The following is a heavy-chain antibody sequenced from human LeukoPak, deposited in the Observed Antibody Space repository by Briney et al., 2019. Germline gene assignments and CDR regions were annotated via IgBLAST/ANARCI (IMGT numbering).Heavy chain of an antibody. J-gene: IGHJ4*02. V-gene: IGHV3-23*01. CDR2: ISTTGDRT. Sequence: PGGSLRLSCAASAFTFTNYDMSWVRQAPGEGLEWVSSISTTGDRTYYADSVKGRFTISRHNSNNTLYLQMNSLRDEDTAVYYCARETKYGGYSYGFLDYWGQGTPVTVSS. CDR1: AFTFTNYD. CDR3: ARETKYGGYSYGFLDY. D-gene: IGHD5-18*01.